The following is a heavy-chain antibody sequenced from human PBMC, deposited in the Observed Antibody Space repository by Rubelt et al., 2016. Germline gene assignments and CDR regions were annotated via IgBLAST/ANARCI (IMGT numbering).Heavy chain of an antibody. CDR2: INPSGGRT. CDR3: ARDKSSSWSGYFYGMDV. J-gene: IGHJ6*02. CDR1: GYTFDNYY. D-gene: IGHD6-6*01. Sequence: QVQLVQSGAEVKKPGASVQVSCKASGYTFDNYYMHWVRQAPGQGLEWMGIINPSGGRTDYAQKFPGRVMMTRDMSTSTVYMEVTSLRSEDTAVYYCARDKSSSWSGYFYGMDVRGQGTTVTVSS. V-gene: IGHV1-46*02.